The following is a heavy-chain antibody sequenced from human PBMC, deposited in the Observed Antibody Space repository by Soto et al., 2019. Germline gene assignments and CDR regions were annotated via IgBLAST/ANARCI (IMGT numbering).Heavy chain of an antibody. D-gene: IGHD5-12*01. Sequence: ASVKVSCEASGYTFTSYYMHGVRQSPGQGLEWMGIINPSGGSTSYAQKFQGRVTMTRDTSTSTVYMELSSLRSEDTAVYYCARVLGNSGYDLTPFDIWGQGTMVTVSS. J-gene: IGHJ3*02. CDR1: GYTFTSYY. CDR3: ARVLGNSGYDLTPFDI. V-gene: IGHV1-46*03. CDR2: INPSGGST.